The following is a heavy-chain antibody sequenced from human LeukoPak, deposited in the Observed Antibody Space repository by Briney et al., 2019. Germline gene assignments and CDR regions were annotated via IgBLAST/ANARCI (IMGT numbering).Heavy chain of an antibody. CDR2: IWSDGRNK. D-gene: IGHD5-12*01. CDR3: ARDGQRGYDFDY. Sequence: GGSLRLSCAASGFTFSTNAMHWVRQAPGKGLEWVAIIWSDGRNKYYGDSVKGRFTISSDNSKNTLYLQMNSLRAEDTAVYYCARDGQRGYDFDYWGQGTLVTVSS. CDR1: GFTFSTNA. V-gene: IGHV3-33*01. J-gene: IGHJ4*02.